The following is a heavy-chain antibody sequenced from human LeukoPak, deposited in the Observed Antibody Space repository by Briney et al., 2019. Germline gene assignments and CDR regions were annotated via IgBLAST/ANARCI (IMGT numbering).Heavy chain of an antibody. CDR2: IYHSGST. CDR1: GGSISSGGYY. V-gene: IGHV4-30-2*01. CDR3: ARDSSEYYDFWSGYYFDY. D-gene: IGHD3-3*01. J-gene: IGHJ4*02. Sequence: SQTLSLTCTVSGGSISSGGYYWSWIRQPPGKGLEWIGYIYHSGSTYYNPSLKSRVTISVDRSKNQFSLKLSSVTAADTAVYYCARDSSEYYDFWSGYYFDYWGQGTLVIVSS.